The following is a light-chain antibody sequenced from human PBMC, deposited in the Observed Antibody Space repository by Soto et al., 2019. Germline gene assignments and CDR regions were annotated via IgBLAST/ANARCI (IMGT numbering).Light chain of an antibody. CDR2: DVT. V-gene: IGLV2-14*03. CDR3: SSYTSSNTVV. CDR1: SSDVGGYNY. J-gene: IGLJ3*02. Sequence: QSVLTQPASVSGSPGQSITISCTGTSSDVGGYNYVSWYQHHPGKAPKLMIYDVTDRPSGISFRFSGFKSGNTASLTISRLQAEDEADYYCSSYTSSNTVVFGAGTKLTVL.